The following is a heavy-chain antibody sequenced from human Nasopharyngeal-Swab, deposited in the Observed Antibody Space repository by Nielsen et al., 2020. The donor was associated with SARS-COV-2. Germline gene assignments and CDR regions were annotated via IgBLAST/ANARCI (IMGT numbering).Heavy chain of an antibody. V-gene: IGHV3-33*06. CDR2: IWYDGSNK. J-gene: IGHJ1*01. CDR3: AKDGEEQQLVRYFQH. CDR1: GFTFSSYG. Sequence: GGSLRLSCAASGFTFSSYGMHWVRQAPGKGLEWVAVIWYDGSNKYYADSVKGRFTISRDNSKNTLSLRMNSLRAEDTAVYYCAKDGEEQQLVRYFQHWGQGTLVTVSS. D-gene: IGHD6-13*01.